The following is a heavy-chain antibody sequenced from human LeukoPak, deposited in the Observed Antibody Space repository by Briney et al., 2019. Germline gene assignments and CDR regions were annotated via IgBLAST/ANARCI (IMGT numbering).Heavy chain of an antibody. Sequence: GESLQISCKGSGYSFTNYWIGWVRQMPGKGLEYMGIIYPDDSDTRYSPSFQGRVAISADKSINTAYLQWSSLKASDTAMYYCATSYCTPSNCSGFDSWGQGTPVTVSS. CDR2: IYPDDSDT. V-gene: IGHV5-51*01. D-gene: IGHD2-8*01. CDR3: ATSYCTPSNCSGFDS. CDR1: GYSFTNYW. J-gene: IGHJ4*02.